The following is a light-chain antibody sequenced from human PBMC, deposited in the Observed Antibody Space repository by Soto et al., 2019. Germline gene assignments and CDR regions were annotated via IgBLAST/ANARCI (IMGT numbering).Light chain of an antibody. Sequence: DIVLTQSPDSLAVSLGERAIINSKSSQSVLDRSNNKNYLTWYQQKPGQPPKPLIYWASTREFGVPDPFSGSGSGADFTLTISSLQAEDVALYYCQQYYGIPRTFGQGTKVEIK. J-gene: IGKJ1*01. CDR1: QSVLDRSNNKNY. CDR2: WAS. CDR3: QQYYGIPRT. V-gene: IGKV4-1*01.